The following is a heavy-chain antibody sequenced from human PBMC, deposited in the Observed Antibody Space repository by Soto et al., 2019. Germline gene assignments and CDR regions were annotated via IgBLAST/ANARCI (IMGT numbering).Heavy chain of an antibody. V-gene: IGHV4-30-2*01. CDR1: GGSISSGGYS. CDR3: ATQEVGGSYVYTFDP. CDR2: IYHSGST. D-gene: IGHD1-26*01. Sequence: SETLSLTCAVSGGSISSGGYSWSWIRQPPGKGLEWIGYIYHSGSTYYNPSLKSRVTISIDRSKNQFSLKLSSVTAADTAVYYCATQEVGGSYVYTFDPWGQGTLVTVSS. J-gene: IGHJ5*02.